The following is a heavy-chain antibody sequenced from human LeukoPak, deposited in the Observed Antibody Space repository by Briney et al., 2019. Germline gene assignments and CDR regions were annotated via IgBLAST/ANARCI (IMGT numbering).Heavy chain of an antibody. CDR2: ITPSSGST. Sequence: ASVKVSCKASGYTFTGYYMHWVRQAPGHGLEWMGIITPSSGSTTYAQKFQGRLTMTRDTSTSTVYMELSSLRSEDTAVYYCARDLAMGIDSDAFDIWGQGTMVTVSS. J-gene: IGHJ3*02. CDR3: ARDLAMGIDSDAFDI. CDR1: GYTFTGYY. V-gene: IGHV1-46*01. D-gene: IGHD6-19*01.